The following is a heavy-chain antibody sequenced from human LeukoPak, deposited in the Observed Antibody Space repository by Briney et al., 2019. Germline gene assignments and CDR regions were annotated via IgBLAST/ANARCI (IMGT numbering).Heavy chain of an antibody. CDR1: GFTFSSYA. J-gene: IGHJ4*02. Sequence: PGGSLRLSCAASGFTFSSYAMHWVRQAPGKGLEWVSSISSSSSYIYYADSVKGRFTISRDNAKNSLYLQMNSLRAEDTAVYYCARGEGGYYLHPFDYWGQGTLVTVSS. CDR2: ISSSSSYI. V-gene: IGHV3-21*01. CDR3: ARGEGGYYLHPFDY. D-gene: IGHD3-22*01.